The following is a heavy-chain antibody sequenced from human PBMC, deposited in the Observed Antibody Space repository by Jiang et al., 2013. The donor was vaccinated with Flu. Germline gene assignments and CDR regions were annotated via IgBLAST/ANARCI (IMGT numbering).Heavy chain of an antibody. V-gene: IGHV4-39*01. CDR1: GGSISSTSYV. D-gene: IGHD3-10*02. CDR3: ARHVRTTTGWPYYFDY. J-gene: IGHJ4*02. CDR2: IYYSGST. Sequence: TLSLTCTVSGGSISSTSYVLGLDPPAPGKGLEWIGSIYYSGSTYYNPSLKSRVTMSVDTSKNQFSLKLSSVTAADTAVYYCARHVRTTTGWPYYFDYWGQGTLVTVSS.